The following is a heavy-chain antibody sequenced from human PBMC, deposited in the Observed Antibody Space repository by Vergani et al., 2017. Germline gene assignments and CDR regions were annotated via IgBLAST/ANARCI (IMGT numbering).Heavy chain of an antibody. CDR3: AKTNYERPTYYYDSSGYSDALDY. D-gene: IGHD3-22*01. V-gene: IGHV3-43*02. J-gene: IGHJ4*02. CDR2: ISGDGCST. CDR1: GSTWEEEE. Sequence: EGKRGEAGGGGVQPGGERRGGGEEEGSTWEEEEREGGRKGEGKGREGVGLISGDGCSTYYADSVKGRFTISRDNSKNSLYLQMNSLRTEDTALYYCAKTNYERPTYYYDSSGYSDALDYWGQGTLVTVSS.